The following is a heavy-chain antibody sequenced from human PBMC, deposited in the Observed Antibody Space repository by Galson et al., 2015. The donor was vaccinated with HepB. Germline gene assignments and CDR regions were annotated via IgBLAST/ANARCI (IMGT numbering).Heavy chain of an antibody. J-gene: IGHJ4*02. D-gene: IGHD3-22*01. CDR1: GGTFSTYT. CDR3: ARQYDTSGYYPY. CDR2: IIPIFGSV. V-gene: IGHV1-69*13. Sequence: SVKVSCKASGGTFSTYTLSWVRQAPGQGLEWMGGIIPIFGSVNYAQKFQGRVTITADESTSTTYMELRRLRSEDTAVYYCARQYDTSGYYPYWGQGTLVTVSS.